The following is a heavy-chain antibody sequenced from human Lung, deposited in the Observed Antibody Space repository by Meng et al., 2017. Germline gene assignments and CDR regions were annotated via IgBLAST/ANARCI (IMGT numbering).Heavy chain of an antibody. CDR3: ARALGLTTMMTY. J-gene: IGHJ4*02. Sequence: QGQLVQSGAEVKKPGSSVKVSCKASGGTFSSSCISWVRQAPGQGLEWMGGIIPLFDTTHYAQNFQGRVSITADESTRTAYMELSSLRSEDTAVYYCARALGLTTMMTYWGQGTLVTVSS. CDR1: GGTFSSSC. V-gene: IGHV1-69*01. D-gene: IGHD3-22*01. CDR2: IIPLFDTT.